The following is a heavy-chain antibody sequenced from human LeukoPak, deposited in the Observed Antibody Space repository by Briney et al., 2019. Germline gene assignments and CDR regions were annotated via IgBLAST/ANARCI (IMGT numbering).Heavy chain of an antibody. J-gene: IGHJ4*02. V-gene: IGHV4-34*01. Sequence: SETLSLTCVVYGGSFSGYYWSWIRQPPGKGLEWIGEIHHSGSTNYNPSLKSRLTISVDTSKNQFSLKLSSVTAADTAVYYCARSRGWLQSHPLGYWGQGTLVTVSS. CDR2: IHHSGST. CDR1: GGSFSGYY. CDR3: ARSRGWLQSHPLGY. D-gene: IGHD5-24*01.